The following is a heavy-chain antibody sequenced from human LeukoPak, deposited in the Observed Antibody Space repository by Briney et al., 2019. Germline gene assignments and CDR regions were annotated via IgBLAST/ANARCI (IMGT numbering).Heavy chain of an antibody. V-gene: IGHV1-2*02. J-gene: IGHJ3*02. CDR2: INPNSGGT. Sequence: ASVKVSCKASGYTITGYYMHWVRQAPGQGHEWMGWINPNSGGTNYAQKFQGRVTMTRDTSISTAYMELSRLRSDDTAVYYCARAGLFDIVVVPAANGDAFDIWGQGTMVTVSS. CDR3: ARAGLFDIVVVPAANGDAFDI. D-gene: IGHD2-2*01. CDR1: GYTITGYY.